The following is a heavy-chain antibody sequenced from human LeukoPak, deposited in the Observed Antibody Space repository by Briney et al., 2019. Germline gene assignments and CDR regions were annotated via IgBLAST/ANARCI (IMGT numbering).Heavy chain of an antibody. CDR3: ARDFSPYYDFWSGPPPFDY. D-gene: IGHD3-3*01. J-gene: IGHJ4*02. V-gene: IGHV1-18*01. CDR2: ISAYNGNT. CDR1: GYTFTSYG. Sequence: ASVKVSCKASGYTFTSYGISWVRQAPGQGLEWMGWISAYNGNTNYAQKLQGRVTMTTDTSTSTAYMELRSLRSDDTAVYYCARDFSPYYDFWSGPPPFDYWGQGTLVTVSS.